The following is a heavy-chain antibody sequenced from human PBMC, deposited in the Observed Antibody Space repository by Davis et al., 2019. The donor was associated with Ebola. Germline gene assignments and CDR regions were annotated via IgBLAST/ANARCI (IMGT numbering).Heavy chain of an antibody. CDR3: ARLGGAAAATNHYGMDV. CDR2: INHRGST. V-gene: IGHV4-34*01. D-gene: IGHD6-13*01. Sequence: MPSETLSLTCPVYGGSFPRHYWTWIRHPPGNALESIGAINHRGSTNYNPSLKSRVTISVDTSKKQFSLKLTSVTAADTAVYYCARLGGAAAATNHYGMDVWGQGTTVSVSS. CDR1: GGSFPRHY. J-gene: IGHJ6*02.